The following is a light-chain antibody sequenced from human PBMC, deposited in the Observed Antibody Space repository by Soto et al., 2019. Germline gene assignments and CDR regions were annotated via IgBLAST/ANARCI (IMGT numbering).Light chain of an antibody. CDR3: CSYAGSSTLV. Sequence: QSALTQPASVSGSPGQSITISCTGTSSDVGSYNLVSWYQQHPGKAPKLMIYEASKRPSGVSSRFSGSKSGNTASLTISGLQAEDEADYYCCSYAGSSTLVFGTGTKLTVL. V-gene: IGLV2-23*01. CDR1: SSDVGSYNL. CDR2: EAS. J-gene: IGLJ1*01.